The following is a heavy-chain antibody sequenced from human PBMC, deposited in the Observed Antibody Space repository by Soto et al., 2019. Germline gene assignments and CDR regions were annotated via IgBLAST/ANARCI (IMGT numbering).Heavy chain of an antibody. J-gene: IGHJ4*02. Sequence: GASVKVSCKASGYTFTSYAIHWVRQAPGQRLEWMGWINAGNGDTKYSQKFQGRVTITRDTSASTAYMELSRLRSEYTAVYYCAREGRYGDYLDYWGQGTLVTVSS. CDR1: GYTFTSYA. V-gene: IGHV1-3*01. CDR2: INAGNGDT. D-gene: IGHD4-17*01. CDR3: AREGRYGDYLDY.